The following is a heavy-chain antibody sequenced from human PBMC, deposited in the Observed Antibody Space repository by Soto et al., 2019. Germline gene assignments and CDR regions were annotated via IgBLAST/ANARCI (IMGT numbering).Heavy chain of an antibody. Sequence: ASVKVSCKASENTFSTYLVHWVRQVHGQGLEWMGWHNGYNGQTEYSQKFQGRVTITRDTSAKAAYLELRSLTSEDTAVYYCAGPHDRAGLGTWGQGTLVTVSS. CDR2: HNGYNGQT. V-gene: IGHV1-3*01. J-gene: IGHJ5*02. D-gene: IGHD1-1*01. CDR3: AGPHDRAGLGT. CDR1: ENTFSTYL.